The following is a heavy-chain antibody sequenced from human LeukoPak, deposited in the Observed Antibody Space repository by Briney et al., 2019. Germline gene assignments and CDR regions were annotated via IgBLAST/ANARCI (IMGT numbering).Heavy chain of an antibody. Sequence: ASVKVSFKASGYTFTDYYLHWVRQAPGQGLEWMAWINPHRGVTNYAQKFQGRVTVTRDTSITTAYMELSRLRSDDTAVYYCARTPGGSYSDDRYFDLWGRGTLVTVSS. CDR1: GYTFTDYY. V-gene: IGHV1-2*02. D-gene: IGHD1-26*01. J-gene: IGHJ2*01. CDR2: INPHRGVT. CDR3: ARTPGGSYSDDRYFDL.